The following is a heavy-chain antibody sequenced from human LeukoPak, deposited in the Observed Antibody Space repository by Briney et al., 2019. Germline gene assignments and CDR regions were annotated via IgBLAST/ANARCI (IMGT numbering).Heavy chain of an antibody. Sequence: GSLRLSCAASGFTFSSYSMNWVRQAPGKGLEWVSAISSSGGGTYYADSVKGRFTISRDNSKNTLYLQMNSLRAEDTAVYYCATISAKNDYWGQGTLVTVSS. CDR1: GFTFSSYS. D-gene: IGHD5-18*01. CDR3: ATISAKNDY. CDR2: ISSSGGGT. J-gene: IGHJ4*02. V-gene: IGHV3-23*01.